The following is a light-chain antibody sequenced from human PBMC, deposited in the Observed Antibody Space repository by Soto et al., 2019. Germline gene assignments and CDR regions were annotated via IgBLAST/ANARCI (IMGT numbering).Light chain of an antibody. CDR1: SSDVGAYNY. V-gene: IGLV2-8*01. CDR3: TSYAGTYSSFYV. CDR2: EVG. J-gene: IGLJ1*01. Sequence: QSALTQPPSASGSPGQSVTISCTGTSSDVGAYNYVSWYQQLPGKAPKLIIYEVGKRPSGVPDRFSGSKSGNTASLTVSGLQAEDEADYYCTSYAGTYSSFYVFGTGTKVTVL.